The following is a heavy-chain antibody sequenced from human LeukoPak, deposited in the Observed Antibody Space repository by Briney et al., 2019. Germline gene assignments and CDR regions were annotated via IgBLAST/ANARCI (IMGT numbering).Heavy chain of an antibody. CDR1: GFTFSSYG. J-gene: IGHJ4*02. CDR3: AKDLGQLTTPFD. D-gene: IGHD3-16*01. Sequence: PGGSLRLSCAASGFTFSSYGMHWVRQAPGKGLEWVAVISYDGSNKYYADSVKGRFTISRDNSKNTLYLQMNSLRAEDTAVYYCAKDLGQLTTPFDWGQGTLVTVSS. CDR2: ISYDGSNK. V-gene: IGHV3-30*18.